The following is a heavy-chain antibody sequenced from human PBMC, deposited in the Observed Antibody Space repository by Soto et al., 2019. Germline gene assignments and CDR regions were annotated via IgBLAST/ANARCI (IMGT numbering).Heavy chain of an antibody. J-gene: IGHJ4*02. Sequence: ASVKVSCKASGYTFTSYGISWVRQAPGQGXEWMGWISAYNGNTNYAQKLQGRVTMTTDTSTSTAYMELRSLRSDDTAVYYCARETPLGYSSSWSTPHLDYWGQGTLVTVSS. CDR2: ISAYNGNT. CDR3: ARETPLGYSSSWSTPHLDY. V-gene: IGHV1-18*04. D-gene: IGHD6-13*01. CDR1: GYTFTSYG.